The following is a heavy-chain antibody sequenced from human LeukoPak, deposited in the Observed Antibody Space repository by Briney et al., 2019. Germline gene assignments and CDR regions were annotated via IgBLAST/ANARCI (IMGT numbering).Heavy chain of an antibody. D-gene: IGHD3-22*01. CDR3: ARYAPSGYYDNWFDP. J-gene: IGHJ5*02. V-gene: IGHV4-4*07. CDR2: IYTSGST. CDR1: GGSISSYY. Sequence: SETLSLTCTVSGGSISSYYWSWIRQPAGKGLEWIGRIYTSGSTNYNPSLKSRVTMSVDTSKNQFSLRLSSVTAADTAVYYCARYAPSGYYDNWFDPWGQGTLATVSS.